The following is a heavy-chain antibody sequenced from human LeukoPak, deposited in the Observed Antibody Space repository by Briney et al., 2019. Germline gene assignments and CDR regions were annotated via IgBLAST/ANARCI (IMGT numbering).Heavy chain of an antibody. D-gene: IGHD6-13*01. CDR3: ARDPLTSTWSPYYFTLDV. CDR2: ISAYDGGT. CDR1: GYTFTSYG. Sequence: ASVKVSCKASGYTFTSYGISWVRHAPGQGLEWMGWISAYDGGTKYAQDLQGRVTMTTDTSTRTAYMELTRLTSDDTAVYYCARDPLTSTWSPYYFTLDVWGQGTTVSVSS. J-gene: IGHJ6*02. V-gene: IGHV1-18*01.